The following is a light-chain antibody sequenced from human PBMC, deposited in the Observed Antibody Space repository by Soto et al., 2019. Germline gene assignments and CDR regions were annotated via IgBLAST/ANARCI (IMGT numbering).Light chain of an antibody. V-gene: IGKV3-15*01. CDR1: QSVSSN. CDR2: DAS. CDR3: QQYHNWPIT. Sequence: TQSRATLSLSPGERAPLSFRASQSVSSNYLAWHQQKPGQAPRIRMYDASTRATGIPARVSGSGSGTGFTLTVSSLQSEDFAVYYCQQYHNWPITFGQGTRLEIK. J-gene: IGKJ5*01.